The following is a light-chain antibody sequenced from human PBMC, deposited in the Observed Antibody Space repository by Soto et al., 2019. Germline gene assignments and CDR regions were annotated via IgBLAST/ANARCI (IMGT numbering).Light chain of an antibody. V-gene: IGLV1-44*01. CDR2: TNK. Sequence: QSVLTQPPSASGTPGQRVTISCSGSSSNIGGNTVNWYQQLPGTAPKLLIYTNKQRPSGVPDRFSGSKSGTSASLAIRGLQSEDEADYYCAALDDSLNGYVFGTGTKVTV. J-gene: IGLJ1*01. CDR1: SSNIGGNT. CDR3: AALDDSLNGYV.